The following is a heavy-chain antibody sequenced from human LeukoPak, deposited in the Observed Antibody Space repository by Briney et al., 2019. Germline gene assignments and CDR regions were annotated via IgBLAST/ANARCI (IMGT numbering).Heavy chain of an antibody. CDR3: ARALNTDSDY. Sequence: GGSLRLSCAASGFTVSSNYMSWVRQAPGKGLEWVSVIYSGGSTYYADSVKGRFTIPRDNSKNTLYLQMNSLRAEDTAVYYCARALNTDSDYWGQGTLVTVSS. V-gene: IGHV3-66*01. J-gene: IGHJ4*02. CDR1: GFTVSSNY. D-gene: IGHD4-11*01. CDR2: IYSGGST.